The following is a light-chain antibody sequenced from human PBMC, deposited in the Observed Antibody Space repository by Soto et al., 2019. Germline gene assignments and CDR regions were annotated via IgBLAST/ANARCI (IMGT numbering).Light chain of an antibody. J-gene: IGKJ4*01. CDR3: QQDNSYPLT. CDR1: QSLSRW. CDR2: DVS. V-gene: IGKV1-5*01. Sequence: DIQMTQSPSTLSASVGDRVTITCRASQSLSRWLGWYQQKPWKAPNLLIYDVSNLQRGVPPRFSVSGAGTEFTLAISSLQPDDVATYYCQQDNSYPLTFGGGTKVEIK.